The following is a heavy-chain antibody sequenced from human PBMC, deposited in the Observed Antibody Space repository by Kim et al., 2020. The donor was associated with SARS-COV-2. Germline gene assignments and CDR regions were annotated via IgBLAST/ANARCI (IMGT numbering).Heavy chain of an antibody. Sequence: GGSLRLSCEASGFTLSNYWMNWVRQGPEKGLVWVSRSNSDGSVTHYADSVKGRFTISRDNAKNTLFLQVNSLGVEDTAIYYCVRGSLKQGCDPWGQGTLVTVSS. D-gene: IGHD6-13*01. CDR1: GFTLSNYW. V-gene: IGHV3-74*01. J-gene: IGHJ5*02. CDR3: VRGSLKQGCDP. CDR2: SNSDGSVT.